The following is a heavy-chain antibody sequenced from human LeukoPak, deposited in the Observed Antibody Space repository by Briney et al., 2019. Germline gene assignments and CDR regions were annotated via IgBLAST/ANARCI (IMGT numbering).Heavy chain of an antibody. J-gene: IGHJ6*02. CDR1: GFTFSSYW. D-gene: IGHD1-26*01. V-gene: IGHV3-7*01. Sequence: GGSLRLSCAASGFTFSSYWMSWVRQAPGKGLEWVANIKQDGSEKYYVDSVKGRFTISRDNAKNSLYLQMNSLRGEDTAVYYCARMESWELPVSATKYYYGMDVWGQGTTVTVSS. CDR2: IKQDGSEK. CDR3: ARMESWELPVSATKYYYGMDV.